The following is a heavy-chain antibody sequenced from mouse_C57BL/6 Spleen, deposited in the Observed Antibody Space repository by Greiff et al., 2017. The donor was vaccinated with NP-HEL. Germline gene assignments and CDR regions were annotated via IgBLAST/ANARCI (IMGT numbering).Heavy chain of an antibody. Sequence: QVTLKESGPGILQSSQTLSLTCSFSGFSLSTSGMGVSWIRQPSGKGLEWLAHIYWDDDKRYNPSLKSRLTISKDTSRNQVFLKITSVDTADTATCYCARAEETWFAYWGQGTLVTVSA. CDR3: ARAEETWFAY. CDR1: GFSLSTSGMG. J-gene: IGHJ3*01. CDR2: IYWDDDK. V-gene: IGHV8-12*01.